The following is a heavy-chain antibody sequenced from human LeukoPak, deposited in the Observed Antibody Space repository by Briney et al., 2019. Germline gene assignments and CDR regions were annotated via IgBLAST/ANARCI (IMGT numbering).Heavy chain of an antibody. CDR3: ARAPHRDYGSGSYYNDFDY. CDR1: GGSFSGYY. Sequence: PSETLSLTCAVYGGSFSGYYWSWIRQPPGKGLEWIGEINHSGSTNYNPSLKSRVTKSVDTSKNQFSLKLSSVTAADTAVYYCARAPHRDYGSGSYYNDFDYWGQGTLVTVSS. CDR2: INHSGST. V-gene: IGHV4-34*01. J-gene: IGHJ4*02. D-gene: IGHD3-10*01.